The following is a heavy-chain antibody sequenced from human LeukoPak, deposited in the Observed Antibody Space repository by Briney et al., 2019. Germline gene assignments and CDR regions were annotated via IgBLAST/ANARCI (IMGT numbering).Heavy chain of an antibody. CDR3: ARSGTIAVAGVDY. V-gene: IGHV4-4*07. Sequence: SETLSLTCIVSGGSISSYYWSWIRQPAGKGLEWIGRIYSSGNTNYNPSLKSRVTILVDKSKNQFSLKLSSVTAADTAVYYCARSGTIAVAGVDYWGQGTLVTVSS. D-gene: IGHD6-19*01. CDR1: GGSISSYY. CDR2: IYSSGNT. J-gene: IGHJ4*02.